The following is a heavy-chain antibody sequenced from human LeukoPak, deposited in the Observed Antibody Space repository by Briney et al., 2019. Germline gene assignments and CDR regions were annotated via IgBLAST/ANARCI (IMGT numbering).Heavy chain of an antibody. CDR3: ARAGHSSACCYYYYMDV. V-gene: IGHV1-18*01. J-gene: IGHJ6*03. CDR2: ISAYNGNT. D-gene: IGHD6-25*01. CDR1: GYTFTSYG. Sequence: ASVKVSCKASGYTFTSYGISWVRQAPGQGLEWMGWISAYNGNTNYAQKLQGRVTMTTDTSTSTAYMELGSLRSDDTAVYYCARAGHSSACCYYYYMDVWGKGTTVTVSS.